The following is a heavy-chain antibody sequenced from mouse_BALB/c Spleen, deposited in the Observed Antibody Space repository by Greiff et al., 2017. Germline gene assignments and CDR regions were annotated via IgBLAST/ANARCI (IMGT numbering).Heavy chain of an antibody. Sequence: EVQGVESGGGLVKPGGSLKLSCAASGFTFSSYAMSWVRQSPEKRLEWVAEISSGGSYTYYPDTVTGRFTISRDNAKNTLYLEMSSLRSEDTAMYYCARRGLRRIYAMDYWGQGTSVTVSS. D-gene: IGHD2-4*01. CDR3: ARRGLRRIYAMDY. J-gene: IGHJ4*01. CDR1: GFTFSSYA. V-gene: IGHV5-9-4*01. CDR2: ISSGGSYT.